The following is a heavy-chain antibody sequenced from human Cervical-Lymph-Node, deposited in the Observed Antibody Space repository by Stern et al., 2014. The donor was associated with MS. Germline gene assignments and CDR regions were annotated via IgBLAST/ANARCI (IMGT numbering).Heavy chain of an antibody. CDR1: GGTLSNYA. D-gene: IGHD1-26*01. CDR2: IIPIFGTV. CDR3: ARGPRSQSGGSSWFDP. V-gene: IGHV1-69*01. Sequence: QMQLVQSGAEVKKPGSSVKVSCKASGGTLSNYAISWVRQAPGQGLEWMGGIIPIFGTVNYAQKCQGRVTITADESTSTAYMELSSLRSEDTAVYYCARGPRSQSGGSSWFDPWGQGTLVTVSS. J-gene: IGHJ5*02.